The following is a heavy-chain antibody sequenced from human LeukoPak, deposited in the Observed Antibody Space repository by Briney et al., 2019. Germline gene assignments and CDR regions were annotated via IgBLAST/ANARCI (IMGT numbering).Heavy chain of an antibody. Sequence: SETLSLTCTVSGGSISSSSYYWGWIRQPPGKGLEWIGYIYYSGSTNYNPSLKSRVTISVDTSKNQFSLKLSSVTAADTAVYYCARDGVIGYFDYWGQGTLVTVSS. V-gene: IGHV4-61*01. J-gene: IGHJ4*02. CDR1: GGSISSSSYY. D-gene: IGHD3-22*01. CDR3: ARDGVIGYFDY. CDR2: IYYSGST.